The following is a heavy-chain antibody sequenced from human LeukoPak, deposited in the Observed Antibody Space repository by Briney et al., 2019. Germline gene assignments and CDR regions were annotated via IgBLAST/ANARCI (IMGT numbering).Heavy chain of an antibody. CDR3: ATDQYGSGPVLDAFDI. D-gene: IGHD2-15*01. J-gene: IGHJ3*02. CDR1: GGSVSSSNYY. V-gene: IGHV4-39*07. Sequence: SETLSLTCTVSGGSVSSSNYYWGWIRQPPGKGLEWIGSIYYSGSTYYNPSLKSRVTISVDTSKNQFSLKLSSVTAADTAVYYCATDQYGSGPVLDAFDIWGQGTMVTVSS. CDR2: IYYSGST.